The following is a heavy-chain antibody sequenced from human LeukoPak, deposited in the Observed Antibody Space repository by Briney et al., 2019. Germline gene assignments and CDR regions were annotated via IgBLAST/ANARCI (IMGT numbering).Heavy chain of an antibody. Sequence: SETLSLTCTVSGDSISSGNYWGWIRQPPGKGLEWIGSIFHTGSTYFNLSLKSRVTISVDTSKNQFSLRLSSVTAADTAVYYCARDMSWSGWYALDYWGQGTLVTVSS. CDR3: ARDMSWSGWYALDY. J-gene: IGHJ4*02. D-gene: IGHD6-19*01. V-gene: IGHV4-38-2*02. CDR2: IFHTGST. CDR1: GDSISSGNY.